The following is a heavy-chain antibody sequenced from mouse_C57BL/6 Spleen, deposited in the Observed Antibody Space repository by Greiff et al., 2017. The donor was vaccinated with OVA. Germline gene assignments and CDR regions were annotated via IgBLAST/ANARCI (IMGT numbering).Heavy chain of an antibody. Sequence: VQLQQPGAELVRPGSSVKLSCKASGYTFTSYWMHWVKQRPIQGLEWIGNIDPSDSETHYNQKFKDKATLTVDKSSSTAYMQLSSLTSEDSAVYYCARCYYGSSYGWYFDVWGTGTTVTGSS. CDR1: GYTFTSYW. D-gene: IGHD1-1*01. CDR2: IDPSDSET. J-gene: IGHJ1*03. CDR3: ARCYYGSSYGWYFDV. V-gene: IGHV1-52*01.